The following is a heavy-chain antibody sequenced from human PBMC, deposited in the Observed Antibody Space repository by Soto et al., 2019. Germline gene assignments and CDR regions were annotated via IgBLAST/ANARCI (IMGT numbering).Heavy chain of an antibody. CDR1: GGSVSSASYY. V-gene: IGHV4-61*03. D-gene: IGHD4-4*01. CDR2: IYYTGST. J-gene: IGHJ6*02. Sequence: QVQLQESGPGLVKPSETLSLTCTVSGGSVSSASYYWSWIRQPLGRGLEWIGYIYYTGSTNLNPYLKSRVAMSVDTSKNHFSLRLNSATAADTAIYFCARDARMPTDLGGYYYYALDVWGQGTTVTVSS. CDR3: ARDARMPTDLGGYYYYALDV.